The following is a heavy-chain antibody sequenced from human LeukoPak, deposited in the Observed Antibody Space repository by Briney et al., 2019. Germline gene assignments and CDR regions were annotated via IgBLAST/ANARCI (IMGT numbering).Heavy chain of an antibody. J-gene: IGHJ6*02. D-gene: IGHD6-13*01. CDR3: ARGTYSSSWSYYYYYGMDV. V-gene: IGHV1-8*02. CDR2: MNPNSGNT. Sequence: GASVKVSCKASGYTFTSYGISWVRQAPGQGLEWMGWMNPNSGNTGYAQKFQGRVTMTRNTSISTAYMELSSLRSEDTAVYYCARGTYSSSWSYYYYYGMDVWGQGTTVTVSS. CDR1: GYTFTSYG.